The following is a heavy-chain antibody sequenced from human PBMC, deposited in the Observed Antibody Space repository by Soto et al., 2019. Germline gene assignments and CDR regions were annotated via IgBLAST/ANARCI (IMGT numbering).Heavy chain of an antibody. CDR2: VHYSGST. J-gene: IGHJ4*02. Sequence: KTSETLSLTCNLSGGSFHNFYWLWIRQPPGKGLEWVGHVHYSGSTNYSPSLNSRATISLDTSKSQLSLKLRSVTAADTAMYFCARGVDYYATSGYFSFDSSGKGIPVTVSS. D-gene: IGHD3-16*01. CDR3: ARGVDYYATSGYFSFDS. V-gene: IGHV4-59*01. CDR1: GGSFHNFY.